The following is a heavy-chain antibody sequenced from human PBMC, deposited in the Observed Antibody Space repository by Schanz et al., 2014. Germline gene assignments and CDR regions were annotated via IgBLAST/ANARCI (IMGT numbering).Heavy chain of an antibody. V-gene: IGHV1-2*02. CDR2: INPNSGGT. J-gene: IGHJ3*02. D-gene: IGHD3-9*01. CDR1: GYTFAMYD. CDR3: ARDYYDILTGYPYDTFDI. Sequence: QVQLVQSGSELKKPGASVKVSCKASGYTFAMYDMNWVRQAPGQGLEWMGWINPNSGGTNYAQKFQGRVTMTRDTSISTAYMELRRLRSDDTAVYYCARDYYDILTGYPYDTFDIWGQGTMVTVSS.